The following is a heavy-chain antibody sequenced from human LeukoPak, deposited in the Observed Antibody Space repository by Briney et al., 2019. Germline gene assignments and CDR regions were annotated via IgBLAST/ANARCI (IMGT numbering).Heavy chain of an antibody. V-gene: IGHV4-34*01. D-gene: IGHD2-2*01. CDR1: GGSFSGYY. CDR2: INHSGST. J-gene: IGHJ4*01. CDR3: ASTRIPSAEVDY. Sequence: PSETLSLTCAVYGGSFSGYYWRWLRQAPGKGREWVGEINHSGSTNYNPSLKSRVTISVDTSKNQFSLKLASVTAADTAVYYCASTRIPSAEVDYWGHGTLVTVSS.